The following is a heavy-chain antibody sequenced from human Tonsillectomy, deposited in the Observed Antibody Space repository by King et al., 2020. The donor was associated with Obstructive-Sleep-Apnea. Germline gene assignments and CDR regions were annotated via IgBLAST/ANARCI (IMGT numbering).Heavy chain of an antibody. CDR2: INPSGGST. J-gene: IGHJ4*02. V-gene: IGHV1-46*01. CDR1: GYTFTSYY. Sequence: GQLVQSGAEVKKPGASVKISCKASGYTFTSYYMHWVRQAPGQGLEWMVIINPSGGSTTYAQKFQGRVTMTRDTATSTVSMELSSLRSEDTAVYYCVKGNGTLVPTQNWGQGTLITVSS. D-gene: IGHD2-21*01. CDR3: VKGNGTLVPTQN.